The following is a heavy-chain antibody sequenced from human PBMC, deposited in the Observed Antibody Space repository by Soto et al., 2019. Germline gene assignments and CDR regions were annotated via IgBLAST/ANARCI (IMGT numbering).Heavy chain of an antibody. CDR1: GGSISGGGYY. J-gene: IGHJ5*02. Sequence: PSETLSLTCTVSGGSISGGGYYWSWIRQHPGKGLEWIGYIYYSGSTYYNPSLKSRVTISVDTSKNQFSLKLSSATAADTAVYYCAREGTTMVRGVIIPWFDPWGQGTLVTVSS. D-gene: IGHD3-10*01. CDR2: IYYSGST. V-gene: IGHV4-31*03. CDR3: AREGTTMVRGVIIPWFDP.